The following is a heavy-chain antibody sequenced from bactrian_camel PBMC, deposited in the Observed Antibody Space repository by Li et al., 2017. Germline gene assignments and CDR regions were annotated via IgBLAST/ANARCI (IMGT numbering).Heavy chain of an antibody. V-gene: IGHV3S1*01. J-gene: IGHJ4*01. D-gene: IGHD2*01. Sequence: HVQLVESGGGSVQTGGALRLSCTASGHAYSSACIGWFRQVPGKEREGVAHIITEDGTTSYADSVQGRFTISRDNAKTTIYLQMNNLDPEDTAIYYCAADPHSLPTTLLFRRRAFNYWGQGTQVTVSS. CDR3: AADPHSLPTTLLFRRRAFNY. CDR2: IITEDGTT. CDR1: GHAYSSAC.